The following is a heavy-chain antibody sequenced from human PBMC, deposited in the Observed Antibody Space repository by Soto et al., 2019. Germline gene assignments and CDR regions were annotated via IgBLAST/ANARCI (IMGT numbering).Heavy chain of an antibody. CDR3: ARVCGGDCGNAFDI. J-gene: IGHJ3*02. CDR2: IWFDGSLK. D-gene: IGHD2-21*02. CDR1: GFTFNAYG. Sequence: GGSLRLSCAASGFTFNAYGIHWVRQAPGKGLEWVAVIWFDGSLKYYADSVKGRFTISRDNSKNTLYLQMDSLRAEDTAVYYCARVCGGDCGNAFDIWGQGTMVTVS. V-gene: IGHV3-33*01.